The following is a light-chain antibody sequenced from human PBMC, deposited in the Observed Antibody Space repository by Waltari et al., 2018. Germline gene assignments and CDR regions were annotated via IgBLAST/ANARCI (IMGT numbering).Light chain of an antibody. CDR1: SSDVGSYNY. Sequence: QSALTQPASVSGSRGQSITISCTGTSSDVGSYNYVSWYQQHPGKAPKLMIYDVSKRPSGVSNRFSGSKSCNTASLTISGLQAEDEADYYCTSYTSSNTYVFGTGTKVTVL. V-gene: IGLV2-14*01. CDR3: TSYTSSNTYV. CDR2: DVS. J-gene: IGLJ1*01.